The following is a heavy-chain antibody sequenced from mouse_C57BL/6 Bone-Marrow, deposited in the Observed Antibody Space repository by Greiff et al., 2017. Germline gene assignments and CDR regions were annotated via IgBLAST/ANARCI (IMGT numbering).Heavy chain of an antibody. D-gene: IGHD2-5*01. Sequence: VQLQQPGAALVKPGASVKMSCKASGYTFTSYWITWVKQRPGQGLEWIGDIYPGSGSTNYNEKFKSKATLTVDTSSSTAYMQLSSLTSEDSAVYDCARPYYSNYWYFDVWGTGTTVTVSS. CDR2: IYPGSGST. CDR1: GYTFTSYW. CDR3: ARPYYSNYWYFDV. V-gene: IGHV1-55*01. J-gene: IGHJ1*03.